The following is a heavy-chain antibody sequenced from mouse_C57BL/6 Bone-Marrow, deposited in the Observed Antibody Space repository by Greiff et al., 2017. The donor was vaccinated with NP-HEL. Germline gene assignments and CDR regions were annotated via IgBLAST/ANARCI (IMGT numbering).Heavy chain of an antibody. CDR2: IYPGDGDT. CDR3: ARRPYPVNAMDY. J-gene: IGHJ4*01. V-gene: IGHV1-82*01. Sequence: QVQLQQSGPELVKPGASVKISCKASGYAFSSSWMNWVKQRPGKGLEWIGRIYPGDGDTNYNGKFKGKATLTADKSSSTAYMQLSSLTSEDSAVYFCARRPYPVNAMDYWGQGTSVTVSS. CDR1: GYAFSSSW. D-gene: IGHD2-10*01.